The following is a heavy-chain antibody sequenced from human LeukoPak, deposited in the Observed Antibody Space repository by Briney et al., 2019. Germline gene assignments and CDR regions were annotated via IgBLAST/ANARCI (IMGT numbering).Heavy chain of an antibody. J-gene: IGHJ4*02. CDR3: AGLVVATATIDY. CDR1: GGSISSSNYY. V-gene: IGHV4-39*01. CDR2: IFYSGST. Sequence: PSETLSLTCTVSGGSISSSNYYWGWIRQPPGKGLEWIGNIFYSGSTYYNPSLKSRVTISVDTSKKQFSLKLSSVTAADTAVYYCAGLVVATATIDYWGQGTLVTASS. D-gene: IGHD2-21*02.